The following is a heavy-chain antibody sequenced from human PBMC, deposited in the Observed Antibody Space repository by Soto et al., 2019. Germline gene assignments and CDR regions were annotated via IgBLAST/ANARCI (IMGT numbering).Heavy chain of an antibody. D-gene: IGHD3-22*01. CDR2: IKQDGSEK. Sequence: PGGSLRLSCAASAFTFSTYWMSWVRQAPGKGLEWVANIKQDGSEKYYVDSVKGRFTISRDNAKNSLYLQMNSLRAEDTAVYYCARGSTYYYDSSGHYIYYFDYWGQGTLVTVSS. CDR1: AFTFSTYW. V-gene: IGHV3-7*03. CDR3: ARGSTYYYDSSGHYIYYFDY. J-gene: IGHJ4*02.